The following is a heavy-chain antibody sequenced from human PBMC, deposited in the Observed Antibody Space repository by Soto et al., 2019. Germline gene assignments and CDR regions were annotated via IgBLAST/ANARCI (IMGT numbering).Heavy chain of an antibody. CDR1: GCSTSISRYY. Sequence: SETLSLTCTVYGCSTSISRYYWVWIRQPQGKGLEWIGSIYYSGSTYYNPSLKSRVTISVDTSKNQFSLKLSSVTAADTAVYYCARFGYSSGWYPGYYYYGMDVWGQGTTVS. V-gene: IGHV4-39*01. CDR3: ARFGYSSGWYPGYYYYGMDV. CDR2: IYYSGST. J-gene: IGHJ6*02. D-gene: IGHD6-19*01.